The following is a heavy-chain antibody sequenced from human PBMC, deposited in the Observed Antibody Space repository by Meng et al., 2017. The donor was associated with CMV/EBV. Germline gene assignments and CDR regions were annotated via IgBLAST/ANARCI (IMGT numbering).Heavy chain of an antibody. V-gene: IGHV3-7*01. CDR1: GFTFSSYW. Sequence: GESLQISCAASGFTFSSYWMSWVRQAPGKGLEWVANIKQDGSEKYYVDSVKGRFTISRDNAKNSLYLQMNSLRAEDTAVYYCARDCSSTTGGMDVWGQGTTVTVSS. CDR2: IKQDGSEK. D-gene: IGHD2-2*01. J-gene: IGHJ6*02. CDR3: ARDCSSTTGGMDV.